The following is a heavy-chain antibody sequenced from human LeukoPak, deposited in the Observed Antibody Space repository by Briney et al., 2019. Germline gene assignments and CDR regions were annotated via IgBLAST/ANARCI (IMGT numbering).Heavy chain of an antibody. V-gene: IGHV3-74*01. J-gene: IGHJ4*02. CDR3: ARVSSYDDSHFDY. D-gene: IGHD4-17*01. CDR2: INSDGRTT. CDR1: GFTFSSYW. Sequence: GSLRLSCEASGFTFSSYWMHWVRQAPGKGLVWVSRINSDGRTTSYADSVKGRFTISRDNAKNTLYLQMNSLRADDTAVYYCARVSSYDDSHFDYWGQGTLVTVSS.